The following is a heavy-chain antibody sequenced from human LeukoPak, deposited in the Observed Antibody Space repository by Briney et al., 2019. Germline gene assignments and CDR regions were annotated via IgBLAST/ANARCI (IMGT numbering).Heavy chain of an antibody. CDR3: ARQGRDRHYDYVWGSYRPRIDY. V-gene: IGHV4-39*01. D-gene: IGHD3-16*02. Sequence: PSETLSLTCTVSGGSISSSSYYWGWIRQPPGKGLEWIGSIYYSGRTNYNPSLKGRVTISVDTSKNQFSLKLSSVTAADTAVYYCARQGRDRHYDYVWGSYRPRIDYWGQGTLVTVSS. J-gene: IGHJ4*02. CDR2: IYYSGRT. CDR1: GGSISSSSYY.